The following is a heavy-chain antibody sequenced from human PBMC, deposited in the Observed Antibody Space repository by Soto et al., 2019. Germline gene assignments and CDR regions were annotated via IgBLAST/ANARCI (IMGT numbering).Heavy chain of an antibody. CDR1: GGSISSGGYY. CDR3: ARDHEYCSGGSCYSGDYYYYMDV. J-gene: IGHJ6*03. D-gene: IGHD2-15*01. V-gene: IGHV4-31*03. Sequence: PSETLSLTCTVSGGSISSGGYYWSWIRQHPGKGLEWIGYIYYSGSTYYNPSLKSRVTISVDTSKNQFSLKLSSVTAADTAVYYCARDHEYCSGGSCYSGDYYYYMDVWGKGTTVTVSS. CDR2: IYYSGST.